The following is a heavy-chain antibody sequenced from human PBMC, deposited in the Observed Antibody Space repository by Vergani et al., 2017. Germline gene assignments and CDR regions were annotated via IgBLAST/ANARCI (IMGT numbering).Heavy chain of an antibody. CDR2: IIPIFGTA. J-gene: IGHJ4*02. CDR3: AKETDVYPDSGSSNGLDY. Sequence: QVQLVQSGAEVKKPGSSVKVSCKASGGTFSSYAISWVRQAPGQGLEWMGGIIPIFGTANYAQKFQGRVTITADESTSTAYMELSSLRSEDTAVYYCAKETDVYPDSGSSNGLDYWGQGTLVTVSS. D-gene: IGHD1-26*01. V-gene: IGHV1-69*01. CDR1: GGTFSSYA.